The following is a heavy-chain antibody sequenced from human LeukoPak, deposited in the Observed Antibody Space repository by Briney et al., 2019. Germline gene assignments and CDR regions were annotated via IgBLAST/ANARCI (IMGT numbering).Heavy chain of an antibody. V-gene: IGHV4-59*01. CDR2: IFYTGST. CDR3: ARAGPGYSYGYTPFSFDS. J-gene: IGHJ4*01. Sequence: SETLSLTCTVSGGSITNYYWGWIRQPPGKGLEWIGYIFYTGSTKYNSSLESRVTISVDTSKNLFSLKLSSVTAADTAVYYCARAGPGYSYGYTPFSFDSWGQGTLVTVSP. D-gene: IGHD5-18*01. CDR1: GGSITNYY.